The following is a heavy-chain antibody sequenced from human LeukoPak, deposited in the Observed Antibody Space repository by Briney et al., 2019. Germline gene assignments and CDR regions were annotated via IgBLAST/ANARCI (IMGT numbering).Heavy chain of an antibody. V-gene: IGHV3-23*01. CDR3: AKGGSSSGWYFDY. D-gene: IGHD6-19*01. Sequence: GGSLRLSCAASEFTFSSYAMSWVRQAPGKGLEWVSAISGSGGSTYYADSVKGRFTISRDNSKNTLYLQMNSLRAEDTAVYYCAKGGSSSGWYFDYWGQGTLVTVSS. CDR2: ISGSGGST. CDR1: EFTFSSYA. J-gene: IGHJ4*02.